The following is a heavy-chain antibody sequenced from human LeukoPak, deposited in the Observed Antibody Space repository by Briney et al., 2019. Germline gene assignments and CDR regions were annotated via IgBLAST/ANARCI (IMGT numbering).Heavy chain of an antibody. CDR3: ARVYYYDNSDNCFDP. V-gene: IGHV4-61*05. Sequence: PSETLSLTCTVSGGTISGSSYYWGWIRQPPGKGLEWIGYIYYSGSINYNPSLKSRVTISVDTSRNQFSLKLSSVTAADTAVYYCARVYYYDNSDNCFDPWGQGTLVTVSS. D-gene: IGHD3-22*01. CDR2: IYYSGSI. CDR1: GGTISGSSYY. J-gene: IGHJ5*02.